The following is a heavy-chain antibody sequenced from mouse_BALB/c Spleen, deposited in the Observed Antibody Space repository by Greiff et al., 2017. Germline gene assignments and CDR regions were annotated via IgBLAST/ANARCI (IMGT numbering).Heavy chain of an antibody. V-gene: IGHV4-1*02. CDR2: INPDSSTI. J-gene: IGHJ4*01. CDR3: ARRHYGYDDYAMDY. Sequence: EVKLLESGGGLVQPGGSLKLSCAASGFDFSRYWMSWVRQAPGKGLEWIGEINPDSSTINYTPSLKDKFIISRDNAKNTLYLQMSKVRSEDTALYYCARRHYGYDDYAMDYWGQGTSVTVSS. D-gene: IGHD2-2*01. CDR1: GFDFSRYW.